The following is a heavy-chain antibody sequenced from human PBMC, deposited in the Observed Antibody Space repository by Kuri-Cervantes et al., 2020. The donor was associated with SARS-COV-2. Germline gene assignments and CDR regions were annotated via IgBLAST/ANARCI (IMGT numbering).Heavy chain of an antibody. CDR1: GFTFDDYG. CDR3: ARGEKAYYYDSSGYYGY. Sequence: GESLKISCAASGFTFDDYGMSWVRQAPGKGLEWVSGINWDGGSTGYADSVKGRFTISRDNAKNSLYLQMNSLRAEDTAVYYCARGEKAYYYDSSGYYGYWGQGTLVTVSS. J-gene: IGHJ4*02. V-gene: IGHV3-20*04. CDR2: INWDGGST. D-gene: IGHD3-22*01.